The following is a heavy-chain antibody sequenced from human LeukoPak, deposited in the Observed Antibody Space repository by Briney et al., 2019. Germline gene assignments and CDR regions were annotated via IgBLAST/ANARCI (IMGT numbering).Heavy chain of an antibody. CDR1: GYTFTSYA. CDR2: INAGNGYT. J-gene: IGHJ4*02. Sequence: ASVKVSCTASGYTFTSYAMHWVRQAPGQRLEWMGWINAGNGYTKNSQKLQGRVTITRDTSATTIYMELSSLTSEDTAVYHCVRERESGSYDNSGPYSFGYWGQGTLVTVSS. CDR3: VRERESGSYDNSGPYSFGY. D-gene: IGHD3-22*01. V-gene: IGHV1-3*01.